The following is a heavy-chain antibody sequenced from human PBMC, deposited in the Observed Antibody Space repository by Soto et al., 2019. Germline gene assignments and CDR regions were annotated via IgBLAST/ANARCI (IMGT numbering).Heavy chain of an antibody. D-gene: IGHD1-26*01. CDR3: ATVPREIPPIDI. Sequence: GGSLRLSCAASGFTFDDYAMHWVRQAPGKGLEWVSGISWNSGSIGYADSVKGRFTISRDNAKNSLYLQMNSLRAEDTALYYCATVPREIPPIDIRGQGTMVTVSS. J-gene: IGHJ3*02. CDR1: GFTFDDYA. V-gene: IGHV3-9*01. CDR2: ISWNSGSI.